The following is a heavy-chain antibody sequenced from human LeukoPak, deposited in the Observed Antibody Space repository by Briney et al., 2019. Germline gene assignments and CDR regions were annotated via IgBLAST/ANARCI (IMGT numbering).Heavy chain of an antibody. Sequence: GGSLRLSCAASGFTFSSYSMNWVRQAPGKGLEWVSSISSSSSYIYYADSVKGRFTISRDNSKNTLYLQMNSLRAEDTAVYYCAKVNWDDAFNIWGKGKMVTVFS. CDR2: ISSSSSYI. CDR3: AKVNWDDAFNI. J-gene: IGHJ3*02. D-gene: IGHD1-1*01. CDR1: GFTFSSYS. V-gene: IGHV3-21*04.